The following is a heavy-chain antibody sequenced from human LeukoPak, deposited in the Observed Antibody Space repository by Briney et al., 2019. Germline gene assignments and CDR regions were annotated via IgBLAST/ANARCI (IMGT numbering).Heavy chain of an antibody. CDR3: ATPGGGIGFKI. CDR1: GGSVSSFA. D-gene: IGHD3-16*01. J-gene: IGHJ6*03. Sequence: SVKVSCKISGGSVSSFALSWMRQAPGQGPEWMGGFIPILRTPKDAQKFQGRVTITTDESTDTFYMELSGLRVEDTAVYYCATPGGGIGFKIWAKGTTVTVS. V-gene: IGHV1-69*05. CDR2: FIPILRTP.